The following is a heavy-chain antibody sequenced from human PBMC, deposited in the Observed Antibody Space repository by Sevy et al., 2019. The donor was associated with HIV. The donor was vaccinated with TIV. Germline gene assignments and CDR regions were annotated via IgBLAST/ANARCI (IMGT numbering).Heavy chain of an antibody. D-gene: IGHD5-12*01. Sequence: SETLSLTYTVSGGSISSYYWSWIRQPPGKGLEWIGYIYYSGSTNYNPSLKSRVTISVDTSKNQFSLKLSSVTAADTAVYYCARGRSIVAKPFDYWGQGTLVTVSS. CDR2: IYYSGST. J-gene: IGHJ4*02. CDR3: ARGRSIVAKPFDY. V-gene: IGHV4-59*01. CDR1: GGSISSYY.